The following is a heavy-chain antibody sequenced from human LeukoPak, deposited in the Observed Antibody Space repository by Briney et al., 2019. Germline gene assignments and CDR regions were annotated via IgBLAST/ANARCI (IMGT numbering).Heavy chain of an antibody. CDR3: ARARGYCSSTSCPPRYWFDP. V-gene: IGHV1-69*05. CDR1: GGTFSSYA. J-gene: IGHJ5*02. D-gene: IGHD2-2*03. Sequence: WASVKVSCKASGGTFSSYAISWVRQAPGQGLEWMGGIIPIFGTANYAQKFQGRVTITTDESTSTAYMELSSLRSEDTAVYYCARARGYCSSTSCPPRYWFDPWGQGTLVTVSS. CDR2: IIPIFGTA.